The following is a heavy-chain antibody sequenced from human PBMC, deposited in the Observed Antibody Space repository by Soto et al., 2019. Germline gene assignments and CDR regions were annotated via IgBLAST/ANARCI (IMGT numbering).Heavy chain of an antibody. Sequence: SETLSLTCTVSGGSVSSGSYYWSWIRQPPGKGLEWIGYIYYSGSTNYNPSLKSRVTISVDTSKNQFSLKLSSVTAADTAVYYCAREFIGGFGEFLYGMDVWGQGTTVTVSS. CDR1: GGSVSSGSYY. D-gene: IGHD3-10*01. J-gene: IGHJ6*02. CDR2: IYYSGST. CDR3: AREFIGGFGEFLYGMDV. V-gene: IGHV4-61*01.